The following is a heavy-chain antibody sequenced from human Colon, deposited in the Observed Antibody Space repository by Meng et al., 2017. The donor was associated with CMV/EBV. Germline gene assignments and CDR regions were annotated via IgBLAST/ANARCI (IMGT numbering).Heavy chain of an antibody. CDR3: VRESWYFDF. CDR1: GYPVTASH. CDR2: IYPQDGGT. D-gene: IGHD6-13*01. J-gene: IGHJ4*02. Sequence: QLVCSWIVVKTPGASGYASSKTPGYPVTASHVHWVRQAPGQGLEWMGWIYPQDGGTYFAQKFQDRVTLTRDTSITTAYMELSGLTSDDTAIYYCVRESWYFDFWGEGTLVTVSS. V-gene: IGHV1-2*02.